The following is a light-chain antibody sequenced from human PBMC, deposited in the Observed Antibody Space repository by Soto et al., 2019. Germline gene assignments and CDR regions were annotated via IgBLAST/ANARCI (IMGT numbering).Light chain of an antibody. CDR2: DAS. CDR1: QDISNY. V-gene: IGKV1-33*01. CDR3: QQWGL. Sequence: DIQMTQSPSSLSASVGDRVTITCQASQDISNYLNWYQQKPGKAPKLLIYDASNLETGVPSRFSGSGSGTDFTFTISSLQPEDIATYYCQQWGLFGGGTKVEIK. J-gene: IGKJ4*01.